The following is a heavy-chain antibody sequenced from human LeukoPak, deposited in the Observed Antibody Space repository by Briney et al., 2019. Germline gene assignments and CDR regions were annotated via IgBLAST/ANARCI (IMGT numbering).Heavy chain of an antibody. D-gene: IGHD2-2*01. CDR3: AIGGRRYCSSTSCQVTPYDAFDI. CDR2: ISWDGGST. J-gene: IGHJ3*02. CDR1: GFTFDDYA. V-gene: IGHV3-43D*04. Sequence: PGGSLRLSCAASGFTFDDYAMHWVRQAPGKGLEWVSLISWDGGSTYYADSVKGRFTISRDNSKNSLYLQMNSLRAEDTALYYCAIGGRRYCSSTSCQVTPYDAFDIWGQGTMVTVSS.